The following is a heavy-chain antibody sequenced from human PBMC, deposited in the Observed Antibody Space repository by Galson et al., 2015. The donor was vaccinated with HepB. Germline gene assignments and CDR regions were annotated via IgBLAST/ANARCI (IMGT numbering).Heavy chain of an antibody. CDR3: AIHHLGQDYFDY. CDR2: IYPGDSET. J-gene: IGHJ4*02. Sequence: QSGAEVKKPGESLKISCKGSGYSFTSFWIGWVRQMPGKGLEWMGIIYPGDSETKYSPSFQGQVTISADKSISTAYQQWSSLKTPDRAMYFCAIHHLGQDYFDYWGQGTVVTVSS. V-gene: IGHV5-51*01. D-gene: IGHD2-15*01. CDR1: GYSFTSFW.